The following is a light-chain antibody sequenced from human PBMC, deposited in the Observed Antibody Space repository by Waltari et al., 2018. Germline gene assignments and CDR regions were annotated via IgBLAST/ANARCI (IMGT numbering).Light chain of an antibody. CDR2: KAS. Sequence: DIQMTQSPSTLSASVGDRFTITFRDSQSIRNWLAWYQQKPGKAPKLLIYKASTLESGVASRLSGSGSGTECTLTISSLQPDEFATYYCQQYNSYSLLTFGGGTKVEIK. V-gene: IGKV1-5*03. CDR3: QQYNSYSLLT. J-gene: IGKJ4*01. CDR1: QSIRNW.